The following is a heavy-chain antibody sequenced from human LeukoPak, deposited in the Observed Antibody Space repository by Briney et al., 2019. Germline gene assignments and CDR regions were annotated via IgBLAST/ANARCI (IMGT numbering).Heavy chain of an antibody. CDR1: GFTFSYYW. D-gene: IGHD2-21*02. Sequence: GGSLRLSCAASGFTFSYYWMSWVRQAPGKGLEWVANIKEDGSDKYYVDSVKGRFTISRDNAKNSLYLQMNSLRVEDTADYYCARGGDVGTVDYWGHGTLVTVSS. J-gene: IGHJ4*01. CDR2: IKEDGSDK. V-gene: IGHV3-7*01. CDR3: ARGGDVGTVDY.